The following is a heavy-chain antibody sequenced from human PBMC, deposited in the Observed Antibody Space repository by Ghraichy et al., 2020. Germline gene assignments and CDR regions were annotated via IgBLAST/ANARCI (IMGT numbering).Heavy chain of an antibody. J-gene: IGHJ4*02. CDR2: IRSKAYGGTT. CDR3: TRDYYDSSGYYPFYFDY. Sequence: GESLNISCTASGFTFGDYAMSWFRQAPGKGLEWVGFIRSKAYGGTTEYAASVKGRFTISRDDSKSIAYLQMNSLKTEDTAVYYCTRDYYDSSGYYPFYFDYWGQGTLVTVSS. D-gene: IGHD3-22*01. V-gene: IGHV3-49*03. CDR1: GFTFGDYA.